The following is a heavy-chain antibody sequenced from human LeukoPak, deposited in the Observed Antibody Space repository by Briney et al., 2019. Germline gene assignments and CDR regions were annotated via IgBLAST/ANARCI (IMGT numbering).Heavy chain of an antibody. D-gene: IGHD3-22*01. J-gene: IGHJ4*02. Sequence: GGSLRLSCAASGFTFSSYAMSWVRQAPGKGLEWVSSVSGSGGSTYYADSVKGRFTISRDNSKNTLYLQMNSLRAEDTAVYYCARPIVVAERYFDYWGQGTLVTVSS. CDR2: VSGSGGST. CDR1: GFTFSSYA. V-gene: IGHV3-23*01. CDR3: ARPIVVAERYFDY.